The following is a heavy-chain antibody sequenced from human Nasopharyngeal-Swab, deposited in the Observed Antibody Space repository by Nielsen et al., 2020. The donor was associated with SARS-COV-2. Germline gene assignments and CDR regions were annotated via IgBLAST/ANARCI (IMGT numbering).Heavy chain of an antibody. D-gene: IGHD4-17*01. J-gene: IGHJ6*02. CDR3: ARMGNGNYDHNYYYGMDV. CDR2: ISSSSSTI. V-gene: IGHV3-48*04. Sequence: VRQAPGKGLEWVSYISSSSSTIYYADSVKGRFTISRDNAKNSLYLQMNSLRAEDTAVYYCARMGNGNYDHNYYYGMDVWGQGTTVTVSS.